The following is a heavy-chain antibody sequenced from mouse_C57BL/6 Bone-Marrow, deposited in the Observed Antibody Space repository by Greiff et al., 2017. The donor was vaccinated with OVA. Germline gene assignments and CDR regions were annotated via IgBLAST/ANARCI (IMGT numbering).Heavy chain of an antibody. J-gene: IGHJ4*01. CDR1: GFSLTSYG. CDR2: IWSGGST. Sequence: VQLKESGPGLVQPSQSLSITCTVSGFSLTSYGVHWVRQPPGTGLEWLGVIWSGGSTDYNAAFISRLSISKDNSKSQVFFKMNSLQADDTAIYYCAKNYYAMDYWGQGTSVTVSS. CDR3: AKNYYAMDY. V-gene: IGHV2-4*01.